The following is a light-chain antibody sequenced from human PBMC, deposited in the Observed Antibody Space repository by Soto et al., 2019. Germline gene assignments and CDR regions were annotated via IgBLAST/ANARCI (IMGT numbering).Light chain of an antibody. J-gene: IGLJ2*01. CDR2: DNN. Sequence: QSVLTQPPSVSAAPGQKVTISCSGSSSNIGNNYVSWYQQLPGTAPKLLIYDNNKRPSGIPDRFSGSKSGTSATLGITGLQTGDEADYYCGTWDSSLSAVFGGGTQLTGL. V-gene: IGLV1-51*01. CDR3: GTWDSSLSAV. CDR1: SSNIGNNY.